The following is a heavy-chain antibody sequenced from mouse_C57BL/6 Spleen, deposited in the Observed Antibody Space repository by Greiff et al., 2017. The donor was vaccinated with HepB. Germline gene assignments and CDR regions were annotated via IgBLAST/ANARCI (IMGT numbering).Heavy chain of an antibody. CDR3: ARQEDYYGWFAY. D-gene: IGHD1-1*01. CDR1: EYEFPSPY. J-gene: IGHJ3*01. Sequence: DVKLVESGGGLVQPGESLKLSCESHEYEFPSPYMSWVRKTPEQSLELVAAINSDGGITYYPDTMVRRFIISRDNTKKTLYLQMSSLRSEYAALYYCARQEDYYGWFAYWGQGTLVTVSA. V-gene: IGHV5-2*01. CDR2: INSDGGIT.